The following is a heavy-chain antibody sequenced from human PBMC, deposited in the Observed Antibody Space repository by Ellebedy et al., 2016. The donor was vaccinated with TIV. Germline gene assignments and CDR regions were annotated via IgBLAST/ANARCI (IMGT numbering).Heavy chain of an antibody. CDR1: GFTFSDYH. V-gene: IGHV3-33*08. CDR2: IWYDGSIK. CDR3: ASWDFDY. D-gene: IGHD7-27*01. Sequence: PGGSLRLSCSASGFTFSDYHMNWIRQAPDKGLEWVAVIWYDGSIKYLADSVKGRFTISRDNFNNTLYLQMNSLRAEDTAVYWCASWDFDYWGQGTLVTVSS. J-gene: IGHJ4*02.